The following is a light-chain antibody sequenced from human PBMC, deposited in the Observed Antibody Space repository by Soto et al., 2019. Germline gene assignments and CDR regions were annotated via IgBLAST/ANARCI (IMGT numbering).Light chain of an antibody. CDR2: YTS. CDR1: QYVGTR. Sequence: EIVLTQSAATLCSSPGETATLXCRASQYVGTRFGWYQHKPGQAPRLLIYYTSNRANGSPARFSGSGSGTDFTRTINSLAPEDFAIYYGHQRQSWPRTFGQGTKVDIK. J-gene: IGKJ1*01. V-gene: IGKV3-11*01. CDR3: HQRQSWPRT.